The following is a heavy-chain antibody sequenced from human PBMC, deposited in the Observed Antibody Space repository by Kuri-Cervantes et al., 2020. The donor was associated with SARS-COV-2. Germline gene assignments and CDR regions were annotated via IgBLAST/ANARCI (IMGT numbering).Heavy chain of an antibody. CDR3: ASDGVSRSLSLDF. V-gene: IGHV1-69*10. J-gene: IGHJ4*02. D-gene: IGHD5/OR15-5a*01. Sequence: SVKVSCKASGYTFTHYAINWVRQAPGQGLEWMGGIMPALGIPNYAQKFRGRVTITAETSTTTAYLDLTGLKSEDTALYYCASDGVSRSLSLDFWGQGTLVTVSS. CDR1: GYTFTHYA. CDR2: IMPALGIP.